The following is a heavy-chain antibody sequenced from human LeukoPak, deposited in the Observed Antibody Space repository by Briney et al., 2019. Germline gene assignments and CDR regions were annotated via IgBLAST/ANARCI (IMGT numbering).Heavy chain of an antibody. CDR1: GFTFSRYA. CDR3: AKDRYCSRPSCFAGQFDP. D-gene: IGHD2-2*01. V-gene: IGHV3-23*01. Sequence: PGGSLRLSCAASGFTFSRYAMSWVRQAPGKGLEWVSSIGGSAGPTYYADSVKGRFTISRDNSKNTLYLQMNSLRAEDTAVYYCAKDRYCSRPSCFAGQFDPWGQGTLVTVSS. J-gene: IGHJ5*02. CDR2: IGGSAGPT.